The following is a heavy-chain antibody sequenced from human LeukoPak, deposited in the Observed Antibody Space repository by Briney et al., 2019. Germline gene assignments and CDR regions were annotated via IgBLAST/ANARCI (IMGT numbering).Heavy chain of an antibody. CDR1: GGSFSGYY. CDR2: IYYSGST. D-gene: IGHD3-3*01. V-gene: IGHV4-59*01. CDR3: ARGPITEYDFWSGYWDY. J-gene: IGHJ4*02. Sequence: SETLSLTCAVYGGSFSGYYWSWIRQPPGKGLEWIGYIYYSGSTNYNPSLKSRVTISVDTSKNQFSLKLSSVTAADTAVYYCARGPITEYDFWSGYWDYWGQGTLVTVSS.